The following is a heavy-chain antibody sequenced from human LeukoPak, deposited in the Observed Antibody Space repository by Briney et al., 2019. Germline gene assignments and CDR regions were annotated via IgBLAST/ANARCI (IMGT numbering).Heavy chain of an antibody. CDR1: GHSLNDIS. D-gene: IGHD5-24*01. V-gene: IGHV1-24*01. J-gene: IGHJ4*02. Sequence: ASVKVSCKVSGHSLNDISMYWVRQAPGKGLECMGVFDPEDGETIYAQRFKGRLTLTGDTSTDTVYMDLSSLRPEDTAVYYCATGATIPAGFDFWGQGTLVTVSS. CDR2: FDPEDGET. CDR3: ATGATIPAGFDF.